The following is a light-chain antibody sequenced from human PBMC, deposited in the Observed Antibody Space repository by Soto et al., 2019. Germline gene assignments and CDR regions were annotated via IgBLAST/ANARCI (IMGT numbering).Light chain of an antibody. J-gene: IGKJ5*01. CDR2: VAS. Sequence: DIKMTQSPSSLSAAVGDRVTITCRASQGIRNDLAWYQQKAGKAPKRLLYVASSLQSGVPSRFSRSESGTYFTLTINSLQPEYFASYFYLHHDSYPLTFGQAPRLE. CDR1: QGIRND. CDR3: LHHDSYPLT. V-gene: IGKV1-17*01.